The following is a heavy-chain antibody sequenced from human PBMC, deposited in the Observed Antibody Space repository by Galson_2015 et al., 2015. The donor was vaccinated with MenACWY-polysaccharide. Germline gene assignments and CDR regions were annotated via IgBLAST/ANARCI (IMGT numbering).Heavy chain of an antibody. CDR2: LSNSGDYT. V-gene: IGHV3-23*01. CDR1: GFTFSENA. D-gene: IGHD6-13*01. Sequence: SLRLSCAASGFTFSENAMSWVRQAPGKGLEWVSSLSNSGDYTYYADSVKGRFTISRDNSKNTVHLQMNSLRADDTAVYYCAKLRGSSTWYPVYYWGLEPWSPSPQ. J-gene: IGHJ4*01. CDR3: AKLRGSSTWYPVYY.